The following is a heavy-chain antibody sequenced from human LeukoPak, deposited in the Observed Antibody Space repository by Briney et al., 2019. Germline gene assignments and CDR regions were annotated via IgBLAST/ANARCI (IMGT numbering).Heavy chain of an antibody. Sequence: ASVKVSCKASGYTFTGYYMHWVRQAPGQGLEWIGWINPNSGGTNYAQKFQGRVTMTRDTSISTAYMELSRLRSDDTAVYYCARDTDSSGWYYFDYWGQGTLVTVSS. D-gene: IGHD6-19*01. CDR1: GYTFTGYY. CDR2: INPNSGGT. CDR3: ARDTDSSGWYYFDY. V-gene: IGHV1-2*02. J-gene: IGHJ4*02.